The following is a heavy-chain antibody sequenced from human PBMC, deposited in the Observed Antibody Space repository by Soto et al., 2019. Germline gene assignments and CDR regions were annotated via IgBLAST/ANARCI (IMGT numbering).Heavy chain of an antibody. CDR2: INPNSGGT. D-gene: IGHD2-15*01. CDR3: ARHHCSGGSCPILDSRFDP. V-gene: IGHV1-2*02. Sequence: ASVKVSCKASGYTFTGYYMHWVRQAPGQGLEWMGWINPNSGGTNYAQKFQGRVTMTRDTSISTAYMELSRLRSDDTAVYYCARHHCSGGSCPILDSRFDPWGQGTLVTVS. J-gene: IGHJ5*02. CDR1: GYTFTGYY.